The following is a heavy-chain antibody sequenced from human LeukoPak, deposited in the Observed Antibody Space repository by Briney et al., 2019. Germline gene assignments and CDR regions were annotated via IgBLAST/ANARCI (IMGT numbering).Heavy chain of an antibody. CDR1: GGSISNYY. V-gene: IGHV4-59*01. Sequence: SETLSLTCTVSGGSISNYYWTWIRQPPGKGLEWIGSIYYDGSTNYNPSLRSRVTISLDTPKNQFSLKLSSVTAADPAGYYCGRNGGYGSWRALWGQGTLITVSS. CDR3: GRNGGYGSWRAL. CDR2: IYYDGST. J-gene: IGHJ4*02. D-gene: IGHD3-10*01.